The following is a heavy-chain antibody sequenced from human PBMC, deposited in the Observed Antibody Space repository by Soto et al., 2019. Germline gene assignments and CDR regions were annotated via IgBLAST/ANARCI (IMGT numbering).Heavy chain of an antibody. CDR2: INHSGST. V-gene: IGHV4-34*01. D-gene: IGHD2-21*02. CDR1: GGSFSGYY. J-gene: IGHJ6*02. CDR3: ARSRVVTATFYYYYAMDV. Sequence: SETLSLTCAVYGGSFSGYYWSWIRQPPGKGLGWIGEINHSGSTNYNPSLKSRVTISVDTSKNQFSLNLSSVTAADTAVYYCARSRVVTATFYYYYAMDVWGQGTTVTVSS.